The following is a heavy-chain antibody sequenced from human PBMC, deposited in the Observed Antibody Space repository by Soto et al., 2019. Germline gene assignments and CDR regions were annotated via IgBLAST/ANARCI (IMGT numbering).Heavy chain of an antibody. Sequence: QVQLVQSGAEVKKPGSSVKVSCKASGGTFSSYAISWVRQAPGQGLEWMGGIIPIFGTANYAQKFQGRVTITADESTSTAYMELSSLRSEDTAVYYCARHIAAAGTYYYDGMDVWGQGTTVTVSS. CDR1: GGTFSSYA. D-gene: IGHD6-13*01. V-gene: IGHV1-69*01. J-gene: IGHJ6*02. CDR3: ARHIAAAGTYYYDGMDV. CDR2: IIPIFGTA.